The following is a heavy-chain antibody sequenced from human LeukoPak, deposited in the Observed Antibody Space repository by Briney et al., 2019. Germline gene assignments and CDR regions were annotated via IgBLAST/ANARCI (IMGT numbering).Heavy chain of an antibody. V-gene: IGHV4-61*02. D-gene: IGHD5-18*01. J-gene: IGHJ5*02. Sequence: SQTLSLTCTVSGGSISSGSYYSSWIRQPAGKGLEWIGRIYTSGSTNYTPSLKSRFTISVDTSKNQFSLKLSSVTTADTAVYYCARVVTGEANWFDPWGQGTLVTVSS. CDR3: ARVVTGEANWFDP. CDR2: IYTSGST. CDR1: GGSISSGSYY.